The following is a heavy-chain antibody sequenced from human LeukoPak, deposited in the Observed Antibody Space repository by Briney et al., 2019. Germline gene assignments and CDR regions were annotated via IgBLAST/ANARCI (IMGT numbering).Heavy chain of an antibody. CDR1: GFTFSSYA. CDR2: ISYDGSNK. D-gene: IGHD3-3*01. V-gene: IGHV3-30-3*01. CDR3: TRDPLFGVLGYYYGMDV. J-gene: IGHJ6*02. Sequence: GGSLRLSCAASGFTFSSYAMHWVRRAPGKGLEWVAVISYDGSNKYYADSVKGRFTISRDNSKNTLYLQMNSLRAEDTAVYYCTRDPLFGVLGYYYGMDVWGQGTTVTVSS.